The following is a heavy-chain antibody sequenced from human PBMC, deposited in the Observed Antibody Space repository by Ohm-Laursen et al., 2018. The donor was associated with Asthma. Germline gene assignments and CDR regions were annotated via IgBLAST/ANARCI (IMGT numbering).Heavy chain of an antibody. CDR3: VRRAAYGDLDY. J-gene: IGHJ4*02. Sequence: SLRLSCSASGFNFDNFWMHWVRQAPGKGLVWVARSNSDGSGTSYADSVKGRFTISRDNSKNTLYLQMSSLRAEDTAVYYCVRRAAYGDLDYWGQGTLVTVSS. CDR1: GFNFDNFW. CDR2: SNSDGSGT. D-gene: IGHD4-17*01. V-gene: IGHV3-74*01.